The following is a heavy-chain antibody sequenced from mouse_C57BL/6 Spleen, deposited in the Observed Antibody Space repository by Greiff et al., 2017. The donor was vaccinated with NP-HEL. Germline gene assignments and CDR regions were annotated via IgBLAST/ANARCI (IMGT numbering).Heavy chain of an antibody. V-gene: IGHV5-9-1*02. CDR3: TRDLVTTAPFDY. J-gene: IGHJ2*01. CDR1: GFTFSSYA. D-gene: IGHD1-2*01. CDR2: ISSGGDYI. Sequence: EVKVVESGEGLVKPGGSLKLSCAASGFTFSSYAMSWVRQTPEKRLEWVAYISSGGDYIYYADTVKGRFTISRDNARNTLYLQMSSLKSEDTAMYYCTRDLVTTAPFDYWGQGTTLTVSS.